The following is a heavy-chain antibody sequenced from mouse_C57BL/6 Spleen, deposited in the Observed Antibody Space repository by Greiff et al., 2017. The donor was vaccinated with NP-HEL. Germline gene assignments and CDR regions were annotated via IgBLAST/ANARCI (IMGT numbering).Heavy chain of an antibody. CDR3: AKRGYYYGSSYNYAMDD. J-gene: IGHJ4*01. CDR1: GFSLTSYG. V-gene: IGHV2-9*01. D-gene: IGHD1-1*01. CDR2: IWGGGST. Sequence: VQRVESGPGLVAPSQSLSITCTVSGFSLTSYGVDWVRQPPGKGLEWLGVIWGGGSTNYNSALMSRLSISKDNSKSQVFLNMNSLQTDDTAMYYCAKRGYYYGSSYNYAMDDWGQGTSVTVSS.